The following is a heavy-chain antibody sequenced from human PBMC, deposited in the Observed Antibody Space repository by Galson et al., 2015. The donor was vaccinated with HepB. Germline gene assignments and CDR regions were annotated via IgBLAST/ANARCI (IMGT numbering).Heavy chain of an antibody. D-gene: IGHD3-22*01. J-gene: IGHJ6*03. CDR1: GYTFTSYG. CDR2: ISAYNGNT. CDR3: ARHYYDSSGYYGYYYYYMDV. Sequence: SVKVSCKASGYTFTSYGISWVRQAPGQGLEWMGWISAYNGNTNYAQKLQGRVTMTTDTSTSTAYMELRSLRSDDTAVYYCARHYYDSSGYYGYYYYYMDVWGKGTTVTVSS. V-gene: IGHV1-18*01.